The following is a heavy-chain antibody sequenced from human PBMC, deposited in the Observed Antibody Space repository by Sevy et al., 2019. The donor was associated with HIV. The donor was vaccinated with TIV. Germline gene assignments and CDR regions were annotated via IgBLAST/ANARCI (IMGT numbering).Heavy chain of an antibody. CDR1: GFTFSSYA. Sequence: GGSLRLSCAASGFTFSSYAMTWVRQAPGKGLEWVSIITGRCGDTYYADSVKGRFTIFRDNSKNTLYLQMNSLRAEDTAIYYCATRGKYYDSSGDYFGLDVWGQGTTVTVSS. CDR3: ATRGKYYDSSGDYFGLDV. V-gene: IGHV3-23*01. CDR2: ITGRCGDT. D-gene: IGHD3-22*01. J-gene: IGHJ6*02.